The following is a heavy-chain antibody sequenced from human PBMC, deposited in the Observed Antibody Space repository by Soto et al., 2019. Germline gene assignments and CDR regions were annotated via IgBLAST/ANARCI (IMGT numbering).Heavy chain of an antibody. CDR2: ISSSSSTI. CDR3: ARGDLTVGP. Sequence: HLGGSLRLACAASGFTFSSYSMNWVRQAPGKGLEWVSYISSSSSTIYYADSVKGRFTISRDNAKNSLYLQMNSLRAEDKAVYYYARGDLTVGPWGQGTLVTVAS. V-gene: IGHV3-48*01. D-gene: IGHD2-21*02. CDR1: GFTFSSYS. J-gene: IGHJ5*02.